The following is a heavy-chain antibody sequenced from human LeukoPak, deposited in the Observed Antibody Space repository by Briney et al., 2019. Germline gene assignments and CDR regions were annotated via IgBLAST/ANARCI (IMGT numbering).Heavy chain of an antibody. D-gene: IGHD3-9*01. CDR3: AKDRPDILTGSQFDY. CDR1: GFTVSRNY. Sequence: GGSLRLSCAASGFTVSRNYMSWVRQAPGKGLEWVSVLYSDGSTYYADSVKGRFTISRDNSKNTLYLQMNSLRAEDTAVYYCAKDRPDILTGSQFDYWGQGTLVTVSS. J-gene: IGHJ4*02. V-gene: IGHV3-53*01. CDR2: LYSDGST.